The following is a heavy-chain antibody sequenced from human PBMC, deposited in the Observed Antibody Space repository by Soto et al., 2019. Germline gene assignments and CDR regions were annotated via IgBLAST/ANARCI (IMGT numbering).Heavy chain of an antibody. D-gene: IGHD3-9*01. Sequence: PSETLSLTCTVSGGSISTGGYYWSWIRQHPGKGLEWIGYIYYSGSSFYNPSLRSRVTISLDTSKNQFSLKLSSVTAADTAVYYCARAYYDILTGYYLDYWGQGTLVTVSS. CDR3: ARAYYDILTGYYLDY. CDR1: GGSISTGGYY. V-gene: IGHV4-31*03. CDR2: IYYSGSS. J-gene: IGHJ4*02.